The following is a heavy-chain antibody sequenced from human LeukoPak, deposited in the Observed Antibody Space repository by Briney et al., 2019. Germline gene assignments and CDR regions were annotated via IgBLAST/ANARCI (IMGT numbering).Heavy chain of an antibody. V-gene: IGHV3-7*01. CDR1: GFTFSSYW. J-gene: IGHJ6*02. CDR2: IKQDGSEK. D-gene: IGHD2-21*01. CDR3: ARVGFGGDTNYYYYGMDV. Sequence: GGSLRLSCAASGFTFSSYWMSWVRQAPGKGLEWVANIKQDGSEKYYVDSVKGRFTISRDNAKNSLYLQMNSLRAEDTAVYYCARVGFGGDTNYYYYGMDVWAKGPRSPSP.